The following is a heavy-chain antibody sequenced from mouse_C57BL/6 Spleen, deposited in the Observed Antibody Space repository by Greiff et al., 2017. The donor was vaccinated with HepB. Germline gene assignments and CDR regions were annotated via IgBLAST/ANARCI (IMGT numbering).Heavy chain of an antibody. J-gene: IGHJ1*03. CDR2: INPNNGGT. V-gene: IGHV1-26*01. D-gene: IGHD1-1*01. CDR1: GYTFTDYY. CDR3: AIRYYYGSWYFDV. Sequence: VQLQQSGPELVKPGASVKISCKASGYTFTDYYMNWVKQSHGKSLEWIGDINPNNGGTSYNQKFKGKATLTVDKSSSTAYMELRSLTSEDSAVYYCAIRYYYGSWYFDVWGTGTTVTVSS.